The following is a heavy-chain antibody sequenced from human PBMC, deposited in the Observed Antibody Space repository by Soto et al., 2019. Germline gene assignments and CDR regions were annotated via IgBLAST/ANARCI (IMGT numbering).Heavy chain of an antibody. Sequence: QVQLVESGGGVVQPGRSLRLSCAASGFSISRSAMHWVRQAPGKGLEWVADIAYDGSNRWYADSAKGRFTISRDNSKNTVYLQMSRLRGEDTAVYYCARDLQAGTDNVNWFAPWGQGTLVTVPS. J-gene: IGHJ5*02. V-gene: IGHV3-30*04. CDR3: ARDLQAGTDNVNWFAP. D-gene: IGHD1-1*01. CDR2: IAYDGSNR. CDR1: GFSISRSA.